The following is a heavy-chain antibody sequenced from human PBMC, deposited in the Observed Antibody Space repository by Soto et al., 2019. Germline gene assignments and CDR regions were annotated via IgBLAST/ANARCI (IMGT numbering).Heavy chain of an antibody. V-gene: IGHV4-31*03. CDR3: AARVAAAGNHYYYYYGMDV. J-gene: IGHJ6*02. CDR1: GGSISSGGYY. Sequence: SETLSLTCTVSGGSISSGGYYWSWIRQHPGTGLEWIGHISYSGSTYYNTSLKSRVTISVDTSRNQFSLIVNSVTAADTAVYYCAARVAAAGNHYYYYYGMDVWGQGTTVTVSS. CDR2: ISYSGST. D-gene: IGHD6-13*01.